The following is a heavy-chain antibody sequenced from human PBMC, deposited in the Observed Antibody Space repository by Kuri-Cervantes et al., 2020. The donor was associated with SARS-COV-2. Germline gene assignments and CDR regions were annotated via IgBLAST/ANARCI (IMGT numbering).Heavy chain of an antibody. CDR2: VRQDGRDK. D-gene: IGHD2-2*01. CDR1: GFTFSSYR. J-gene: IGHJ4*02. V-gene: IGHV3-7*03. Sequence: LSLTSAASGFTFSSYRMTWGRQAPGEGLGCVANVRQDGRDKYYGDSVKGRFTISRDNTKNSLYLQMDSLTPEDRAVYYCARYCTSISCESAIDFWGQGTLVTVSS. CDR3: ARYCTSISCESAIDF.